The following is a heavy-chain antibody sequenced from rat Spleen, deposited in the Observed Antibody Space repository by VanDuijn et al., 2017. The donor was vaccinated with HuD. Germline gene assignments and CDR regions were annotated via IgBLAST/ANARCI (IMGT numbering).Heavy chain of an antibody. CDR3: ARQGYLRDWYFDF. Sequence: EVQLMESGGGLVQPGRSMKLSCAASGLSFSNYDMAWVRQAPTKGLEWVASISYDGTAAYYRDSVKGRFTLSRDNGKSVLYLQMDSLRSEDTATYYCARQGYLRDWYFDFWGPGTMVTVSS. D-gene: IGHD1-11*01. CDR1: GLSFSNYD. CDR2: ISYDGTAA. V-gene: IGHV5-25*01. J-gene: IGHJ1*01.